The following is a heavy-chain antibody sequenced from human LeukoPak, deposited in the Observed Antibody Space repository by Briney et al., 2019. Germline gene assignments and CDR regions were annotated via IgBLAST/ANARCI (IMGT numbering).Heavy chain of an antibody. Sequence: PGRSLRLSCAASRFTVSSNYMSWVRQAPGKGLEWVAVISYDGSNKYYADSVKGRFTISRDNSKNTLYLQMNSLRAEDTAVYYCARDRSSGYPAGFDYWGQGTLVTVSS. D-gene: IGHD6-19*01. CDR3: ARDRSSGYPAGFDY. CDR2: ISYDGSNK. CDR1: RFTVSSNY. J-gene: IGHJ4*02. V-gene: IGHV3-30*03.